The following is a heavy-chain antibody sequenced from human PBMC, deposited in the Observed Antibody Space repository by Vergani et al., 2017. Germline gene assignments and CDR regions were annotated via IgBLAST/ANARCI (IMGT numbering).Heavy chain of an antibody. CDR1: GYSISSGYY. CDR3: ARLYIQLWLWAWFDP. Sequence: QVQLPESGPGLVKPSETLSLTCAVSGYSISSGYYWGWIRQPPGKGLEWIGSIYHSGSTYYNPSLKSRVTISVDTSKNQFSLKLSSVTAADTAVYYCARLYIQLWLWAWFDPWGQGTLVTVSS. D-gene: IGHD5-18*01. J-gene: IGHJ5*02. CDR2: IYHSGST. V-gene: IGHV4-38-2*01.